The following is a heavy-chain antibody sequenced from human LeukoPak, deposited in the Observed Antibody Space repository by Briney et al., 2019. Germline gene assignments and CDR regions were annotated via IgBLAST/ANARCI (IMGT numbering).Heavy chain of an antibody. CDR3: AKGKYSSGWSGFDY. D-gene: IGHD6-19*01. CDR2: ISYDGSNK. Sequence: PGGSLRLSCAASGFTFSNYWMHWVRQAPGKGLEWVAVISYDGSNKYYADSVKGRFTISRDNSKNTLYLQMNSLRAEDTAVYYCAKGKYSSGWSGFDYWGQGTLVTVSS. CDR1: GFTFSNYW. V-gene: IGHV3-30*18. J-gene: IGHJ4*02.